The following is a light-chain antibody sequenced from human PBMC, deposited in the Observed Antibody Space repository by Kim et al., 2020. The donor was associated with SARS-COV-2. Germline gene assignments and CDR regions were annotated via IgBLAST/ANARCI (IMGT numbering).Light chain of an antibody. J-gene: IGKJ4*01. CDR3: QQFKSYPLT. CDR2: DAS. Sequence: ASEEDEDTITCQASQDANGGLAWYQQKPGKAPKLLIYDASSLESGVPSRFSGSGYGTDFTLTISSLQPEDFATYFCQQFKSYPLTFGGGTKVDIK. CDR1: QDANGG. V-gene: IGKV1-13*02.